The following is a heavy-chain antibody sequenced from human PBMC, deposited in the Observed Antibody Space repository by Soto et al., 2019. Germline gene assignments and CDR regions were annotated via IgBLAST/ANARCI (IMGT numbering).Heavy chain of an antibody. J-gene: IGHJ4*02. CDR3: ARGGSRGYDRSCLDY. CDR1: GDSVSSNSAA. D-gene: IGHD5-12*01. Sequence: QVQLQQSGPGLVKPSQTLSLTCAISGDSVSSNSAAWNWIRQSPSRGLEWLGRTYYRSKWYNHYTVTVTNRTTTNPDTSKNQFSLQLNSVTPEETAVYYCARGGSRGYDRSCLDYWCQGTLVTVSS. V-gene: IGHV6-1*01. CDR2: TYYRSKWYN.